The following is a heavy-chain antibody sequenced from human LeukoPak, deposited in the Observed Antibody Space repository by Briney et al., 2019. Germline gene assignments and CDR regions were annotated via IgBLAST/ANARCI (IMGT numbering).Heavy chain of an antibody. CDR1: GGTFSSYA. CDR2: IIPIFGIA. V-gene: IGHV1-69*05. D-gene: IGHD3-9*01. Sequence: VASVKVSCKASGGTFSSYAISWVRQAPGQGLEWMGGIIPIFGIANYAQEFQGRVTITTDESTSTAYMELSSLRSEDTAVYYCARVRYFDWLPSRYYYYYMDVWGKGTTVTVSS. CDR3: ARVRYFDWLPSRYYYYYMDV. J-gene: IGHJ6*03.